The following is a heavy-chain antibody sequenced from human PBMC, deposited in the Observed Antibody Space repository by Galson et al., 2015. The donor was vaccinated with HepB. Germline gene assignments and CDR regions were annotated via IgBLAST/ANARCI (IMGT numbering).Heavy chain of an antibody. CDR1: GFTFSSYS. CDR3: ARGYRKRDFWSGYYPDWFDP. Sequence: LRLSCAASGFTFSSYSMNWVRQAPGKGLEWVSYISSSSSTIYYADSVKGRFTISRDNAKNSLYLQMNSLRAEDTAVYYCARGYRKRDFWSGYYPDWFDPWGQGTLVTVSS. D-gene: IGHD3-3*01. V-gene: IGHV3-48*04. CDR2: ISSSSSTI. J-gene: IGHJ5*02.